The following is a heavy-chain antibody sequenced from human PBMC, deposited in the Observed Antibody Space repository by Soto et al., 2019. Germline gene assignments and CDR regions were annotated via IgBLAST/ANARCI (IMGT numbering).Heavy chain of an antibody. Sequence: PSETLSLTCAVYGGSFSGYYWSWIRQPPGKGLEWIGEINHSGSTNYNPSLKSRVTISVDTSKNQFSLKLSSVTAADTAVYYCARSRYSGYDSLDYWGQGTLVTVSS. J-gene: IGHJ4*02. CDR3: ARSRYSGYDSLDY. CDR2: INHSGST. D-gene: IGHD5-12*01. V-gene: IGHV4-34*01. CDR1: GGSFSGYY.